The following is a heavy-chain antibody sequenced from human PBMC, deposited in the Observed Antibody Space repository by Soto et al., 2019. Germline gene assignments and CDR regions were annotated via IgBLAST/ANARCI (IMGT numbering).Heavy chain of an antibody. CDR1: GGSISSSSYY. D-gene: IGHD2-2*01. J-gene: IGHJ5*02. CDR3: ARHYPLGYCSSTSCYFDWFDP. V-gene: IGHV4-39*01. Sequence: SETLSLTCTVSGGSISSSSYYWGWIRQPPGKGLERIGSIYYSGSTYYNPSLKSRVTISVDTSKNQFSLKLSSVTAADTAVYYCARHYPLGYCSSTSCYFDWFDPWGQGTLVTVSS. CDR2: IYYSGST.